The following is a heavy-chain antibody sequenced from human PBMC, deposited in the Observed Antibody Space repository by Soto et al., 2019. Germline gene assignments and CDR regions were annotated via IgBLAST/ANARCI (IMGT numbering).Heavy chain of an antibody. CDR2: IYNTGIT. CDR1: CGSISGYY. Sequence: PSETLSLTCTVSCGSISGYYWSWIRQPPGNGLYCIGYIYNTGITXXXPSFKSRXXISADTSKNHXSLKLXSVTAAYTASYYCASQKLDVPAFFDYCSQGTLVTVS. V-gene: IGHV4-59*01. D-gene: IGHD3-3*02. J-gene: IGHJ4*02. CDR3: ASQKLDVPAFFDY.